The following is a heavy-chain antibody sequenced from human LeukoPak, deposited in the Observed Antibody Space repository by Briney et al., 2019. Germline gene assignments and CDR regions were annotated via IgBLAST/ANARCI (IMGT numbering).Heavy chain of an antibody. CDR3: GRDPKLGIRGYTYGYIDS. V-gene: IGHV7-4-1*02. D-gene: IGHD5-18*01. CDR1: GYTFTSYA. Sequence: GASVKVSCKTSGYTFTSYAISWVRQAPGQGLEWMGWINTNTGNPTYAQGFAGRYVFSLDTSVSTAYLQISGLKADDTAVYYCGRDPKLGIRGYTYGYIDSWGQGTLVTVSS. CDR2: INTNTGNP. J-gene: IGHJ4*02.